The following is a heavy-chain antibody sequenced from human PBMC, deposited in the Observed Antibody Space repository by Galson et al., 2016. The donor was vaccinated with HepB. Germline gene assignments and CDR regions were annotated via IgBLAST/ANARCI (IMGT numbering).Heavy chain of an antibody. Sequence: SLRLSCAAAGVTVSDNPVTWIRQAPGKGLECVSVIFGRGNTYYADSVEGRFTISRDNARNTVYLQMNSRRTEDTAVYYCAGYGGNSVWGQGTLVTVSS. CDR1: GVTVSDNP. V-gene: IGHV3-53*01. CDR2: IFGRGNT. CDR3: AGYGGNSV. J-gene: IGHJ1*01. D-gene: IGHD4-23*01.